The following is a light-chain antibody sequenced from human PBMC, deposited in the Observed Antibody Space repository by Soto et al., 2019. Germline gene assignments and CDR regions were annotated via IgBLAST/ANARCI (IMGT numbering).Light chain of an antibody. CDR3: QLCHDWPRGK. V-gene: IGKV3-15*01. J-gene: IGKJ1*01. Sequence: EIVLTQSPATLSVSPGERATLSCRASQSVSRYLAWYQQKPGQAPRLLIYDASTRATDIPARFSGGGSGTELTLSIDSLQSEDASVYYCQLCHDWPRGKCGQGTKVEVK. CDR2: DAS. CDR1: QSVSRY.